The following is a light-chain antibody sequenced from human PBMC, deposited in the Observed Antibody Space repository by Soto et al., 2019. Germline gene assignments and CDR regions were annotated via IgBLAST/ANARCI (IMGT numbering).Light chain of an antibody. CDR1: QSIINW. CDR2: KAS. J-gene: IGKJ1*01. Sequence: DIQMTQSPSTLSASVGDRVTITCRASQSIINWLAWYQQKPGKAPKLLIFKASTLESGVPSRFSGSGFGTEFTLTISSLQPDDFATYYCQQYNDDSPTWTFGQGTKVEIK. V-gene: IGKV1-5*03. CDR3: QQYNDDSPTWT.